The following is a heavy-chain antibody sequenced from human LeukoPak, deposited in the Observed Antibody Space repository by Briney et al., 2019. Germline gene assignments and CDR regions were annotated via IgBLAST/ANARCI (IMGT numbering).Heavy chain of an antibody. CDR3: AKARYCSGGSCFPQLTPDY. J-gene: IGHJ4*02. CDR2: ITGTGDGT. D-gene: IGHD2-15*01. Sequence: GGSLRLSCAASGFTFSTYAMTWVRQAPGKGLEWVSSITGTGDGTSAADSVKGRFTISRDSSKHTLYLQMNSLRVEDTAVYYCAKARYCSGGSCFPQLTPDYWGQGTLVTVSS. V-gene: IGHV3-23*01. CDR1: GFTFSTYA.